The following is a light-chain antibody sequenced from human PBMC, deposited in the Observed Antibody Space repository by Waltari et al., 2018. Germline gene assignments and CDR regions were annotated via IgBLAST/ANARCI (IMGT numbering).Light chain of an antibody. CDR3: QSYDSSLSGVI. J-gene: IGLJ2*01. V-gene: IGLV1-40*01. CDR2: CNN. Sequence: QSVLTQPPSVSGAPGQRITISCTGTSSNIGAGYDVHWYLQLPGTAPKLLILCNNNRPSGVPDLFSASKSDTSASLAITGLQAEDEADYYCQSYDSSLSGVIFGGGTKLTVL. CDR1: SSNIGAGYD.